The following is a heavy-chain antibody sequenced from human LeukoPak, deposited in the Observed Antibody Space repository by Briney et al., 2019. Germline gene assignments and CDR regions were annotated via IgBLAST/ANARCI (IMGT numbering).Heavy chain of an antibody. J-gene: IGHJ4*02. V-gene: IGHV3-23*01. CDR2: ITTSDGNT. Sequence: GGSLRLSCAASGFTFSSYTMSWVRQAPGKGLEWVSAITTSDGNTYYADSVKGRFTVSRDNSKNTLYLQMNSLRAEDTAVYYCAKDGGLWVSAHWGDSWGRGTLVTVSS. CDR3: AKDGGLWVSAHWGDS. D-gene: IGHD7-27*01. CDR1: GFTFSSYT.